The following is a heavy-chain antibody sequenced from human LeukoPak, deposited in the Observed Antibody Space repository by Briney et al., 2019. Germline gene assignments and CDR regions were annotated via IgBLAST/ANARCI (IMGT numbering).Heavy chain of an antibody. D-gene: IGHD6-13*01. V-gene: IGHV4-39*07. CDR1: GGSISSSSYY. CDR3: ASLPSSSNWDWIYGMDV. Sequence: SETLSLTCTVSGGSISSSSYYWGWIRQPPGKGLEWIGSIYYSGSTYYNPSLKSRVTISVDASKNQFSLKLSSVTAADTAVYYCASLPSSSNWDWIYGMDVWGQGTTVTVSS. CDR2: IYYSGST. J-gene: IGHJ6*02.